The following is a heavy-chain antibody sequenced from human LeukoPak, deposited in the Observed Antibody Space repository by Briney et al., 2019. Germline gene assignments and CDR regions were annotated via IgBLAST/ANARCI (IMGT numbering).Heavy chain of an antibody. CDR3: AREAGHATTFDY. D-gene: IGHD5-12*01. CDR2: IIPIFGTA. J-gene: IGHJ4*02. V-gene: IGHV1-69*13. Sequence: SVKVSCKTSGGTFSSYAISWVRQAPGQGLEWIGGIIPIFGTANYAQKFQGRVTITADESTSTAYMELSSLRSEDTAVYYCAREAGHATTFDYWGQGTLVTVSS. CDR1: GGTFSSYA.